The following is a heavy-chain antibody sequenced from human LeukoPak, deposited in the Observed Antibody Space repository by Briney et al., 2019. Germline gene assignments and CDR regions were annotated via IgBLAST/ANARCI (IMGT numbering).Heavy chain of an antibody. CDR2: ISSSSSYI. Sequence: GGSLRLSCAASGFTFSSYSTNWVRQAPGKGLEWVSSISSSSSYIYYADSVKGRFTISRDNAKNSLYLQMNSLRAEDTAVYYCARDQAYYYDSSGYYLDAFDIWGQGTMVTVSS. CDR3: ARDQAYYYDSSGYYLDAFDI. V-gene: IGHV3-21*01. J-gene: IGHJ3*02. CDR1: GFTFSSYS. D-gene: IGHD3-22*01.